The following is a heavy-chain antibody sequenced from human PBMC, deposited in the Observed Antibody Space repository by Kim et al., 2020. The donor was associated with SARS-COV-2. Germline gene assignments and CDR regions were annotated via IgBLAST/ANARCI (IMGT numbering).Heavy chain of an antibody. CDR3: ARLPSQDAFDI. CDR1: GFTFSSYE. V-gene: IGHV3-48*03. Sequence: GGSLRLSCAASGFTFSSYEMNWVRQAPGKGLEWVSYISSSGSTIYYADSVKGRFTISRDNAKNSLYLQMNSLRAEDTAVYYCARLPSQDAFDIWGQGTMVTVSS. CDR2: ISSSGSTI. J-gene: IGHJ3*02.